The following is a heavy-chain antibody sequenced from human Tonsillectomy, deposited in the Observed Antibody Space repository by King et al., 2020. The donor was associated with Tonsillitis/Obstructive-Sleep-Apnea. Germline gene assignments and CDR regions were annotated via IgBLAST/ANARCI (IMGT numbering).Heavy chain of an antibody. J-gene: IGHJ4*02. V-gene: IGHV3-15*01. Sequence: VQLVESGGGLVKPGGSLRLSCAASGFTFSYAWMSWVRQAPGKGLQWLGHIRSKSDGGTTHYAAPVKGRFTISRDDSKDTLNLQMNGLKTEDTALYFCTTGSYSTDDCGGQGTLVTVSS. CDR3: TTGSYSTDDC. CDR2: IRSKSDGGTT. CDR1: GFTFSYAW. D-gene: IGHD3-3*01.